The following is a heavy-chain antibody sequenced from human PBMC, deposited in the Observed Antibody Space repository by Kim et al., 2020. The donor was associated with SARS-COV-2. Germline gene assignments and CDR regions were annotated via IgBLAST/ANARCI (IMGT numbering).Heavy chain of an antibody. CDR3: SITIFGEGGMDV. D-gene: IGHD3-3*01. V-gene: IGHV3-23*01. J-gene: IGHJ6*02. CDR2: ISGSGGST. CDR1: GFTFSSYA. Sequence: GGSLRLSCAASGFTFSSYAMSWVRQAPGKGLEWVSAISGSGGSTYYADSVKGRFTISRDNSKNTLYLQMNSLRAEDTAVYYCSITIFGEGGMDVWGQGTTVTVSS.